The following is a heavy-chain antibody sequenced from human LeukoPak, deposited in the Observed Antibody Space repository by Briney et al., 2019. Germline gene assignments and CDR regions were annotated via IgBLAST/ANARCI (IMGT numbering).Heavy chain of an antibody. D-gene: IGHD3-22*01. J-gene: IGHJ4*02. CDR2: INPNSGGT. Sequence: GASVKVSCKASGYTFTGYYMRWVRQAPGQGLEWMGWINPNSGGTNYAQKFQGRVTMTRDTSISTAYMELSRLRSDDTAVYYCARGSMIVVVKYFDYWGQGTLVTVSS. CDR3: ARGSMIVVVKYFDY. V-gene: IGHV1-2*02. CDR1: GYTFTGYY.